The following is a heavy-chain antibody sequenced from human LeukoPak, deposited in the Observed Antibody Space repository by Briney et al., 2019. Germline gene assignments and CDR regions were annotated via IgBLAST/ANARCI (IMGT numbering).Heavy chain of an antibody. CDR1: GGSFSGYY. J-gene: IGHJ5*02. Sequence: KPSETLSLTCAVYGGSFSGYYWNWIRQPPGKGLEWIGEIKHSGSTNYIPSLKSRVTISVDTSKNQFSLKLSSVTAADTAVYYCARGSKMLGYNWFDPWGQGTLVTVSS. CDR2: IKHSGST. D-gene: IGHD1-26*01. CDR3: ARGSKMLGYNWFDP. V-gene: IGHV4-34*01.